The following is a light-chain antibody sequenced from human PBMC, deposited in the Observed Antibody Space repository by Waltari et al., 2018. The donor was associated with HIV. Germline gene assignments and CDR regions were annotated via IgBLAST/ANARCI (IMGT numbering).Light chain of an antibody. Sequence: EIVLTQSPGTLSLSPGERATLSCRASQSVSSSYLAWYQQKPGQAPRLLIYGASIRATCIPDRFSGSGSGTDFTLTISRLEPEDFAVYYCQQYGNSPWTFGQGTKVEIK. V-gene: IGKV3-20*01. J-gene: IGKJ1*01. CDR1: QSVSSSY. CDR2: GAS. CDR3: QQYGNSPWT.